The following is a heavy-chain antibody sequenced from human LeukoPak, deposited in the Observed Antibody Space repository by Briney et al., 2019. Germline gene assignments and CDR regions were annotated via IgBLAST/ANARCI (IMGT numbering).Heavy chain of an antibody. CDR2: INPNSGGT. CDR1: GYTFTGYY. Sequence: GASVKVSCKASGYTFTGYYMHWVRQAPGQGLEWMGWINPNSGGTNYAQKFQGRVTMTRDTSISTACMELSRLRSDDTAVYYCARGEVVVVPAAMQNYWGQGTLVTVSP. J-gene: IGHJ4*02. V-gene: IGHV1-2*02. D-gene: IGHD2-2*01. CDR3: ARGEVVVVPAAMQNY.